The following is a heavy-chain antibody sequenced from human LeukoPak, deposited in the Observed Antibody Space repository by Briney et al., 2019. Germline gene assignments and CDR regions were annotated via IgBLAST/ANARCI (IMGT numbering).Heavy chain of an antibody. CDR1: GGSISSYY. Sequence: SETLSLTCTASGGSISSYYWSWIRQPPGKGLEWIGYIYYSGSTNYNPSLKSRVTISVDTSKNQFSLKLSSVTAADTAVYYCARSSGNYDFWSGYYELDYWGQGTLVTVSS. V-gene: IGHV4-59*08. J-gene: IGHJ4*02. D-gene: IGHD3-3*01. CDR3: ARSSGNYDFWSGYYELDY. CDR2: IYYSGST.